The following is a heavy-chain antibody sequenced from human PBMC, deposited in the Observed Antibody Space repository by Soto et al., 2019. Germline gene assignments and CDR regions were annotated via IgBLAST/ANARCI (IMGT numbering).Heavy chain of an antibody. CDR1: GYTFTSYD. V-gene: IGHV1-8*01. J-gene: IGHJ6*03. CDR2: MNPNSGNT. D-gene: IGHD6-6*01. Sequence: ASVKVSCKASGYTFTSYDSNWVRQATGQGLEWMGWMNPNSGNTGYAQKFQGRVTMTRNTSISTAYMELSSLRSEDTAVYYCARASSSSYFRGYYYMDVWGKGTTVTVSS. CDR3: ARASSSSYFRGYYYMDV.